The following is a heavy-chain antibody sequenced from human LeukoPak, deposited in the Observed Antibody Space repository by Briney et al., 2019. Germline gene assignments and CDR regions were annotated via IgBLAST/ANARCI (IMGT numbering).Heavy chain of an antibody. J-gene: IGHJ4*02. Sequence: SETLSLTCTVSGGSISSHYWSWIRQPPGKGLEWSGYIYYSGSTNYNPSLKSRVTISVDTSNNQFSLKLSSVTAADTAVYYCARGTAVLRFLEWLHWGQGTLVTVSS. CDR1: GGSISSHY. CDR3: ARGTAVLRFLEWLH. V-gene: IGHV4-59*11. CDR2: IYYSGST. D-gene: IGHD3-3*01.